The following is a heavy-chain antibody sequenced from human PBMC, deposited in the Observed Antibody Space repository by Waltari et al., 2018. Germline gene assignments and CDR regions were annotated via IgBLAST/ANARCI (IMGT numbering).Heavy chain of an antibody. J-gene: IGHJ2*01. V-gene: IGHV3-23*01. D-gene: IGHD5-12*01. CDR2: ISSGGGST. CDR3: AKGAYSGYNLYWYFDF. Sequence: EVQLLESGGGLVQPGGSLRLSCAASGFTFSSYAMCWVRQAPGEGLEWVSGISSGGGSTYYADSVKGRFTISRDSSKNTLYLQMHSLRAEDTAVYYCAKGAYSGYNLYWYFDFWGRGTLVTVSS. CDR1: GFTFSSYA.